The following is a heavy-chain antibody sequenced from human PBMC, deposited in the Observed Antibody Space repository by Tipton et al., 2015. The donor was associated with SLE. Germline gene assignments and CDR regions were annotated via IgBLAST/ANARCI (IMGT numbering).Heavy chain of an antibody. D-gene: IGHD4-11*01. V-gene: IGHV4-59*01. CDR2: IYYSGST. CDR1: GGSISSYY. Sequence: TLSLTCTVSGGSISSYYWSWIRQPPGKGLEWIGYIYYSGSTNYNPSLKSRVTISVDTSKNQFSLKLSSVTAADTAVYYCARERPDYTGGMDVWGQGTTVTVSS. CDR3: ARERPDYTGGMDV. J-gene: IGHJ6*02.